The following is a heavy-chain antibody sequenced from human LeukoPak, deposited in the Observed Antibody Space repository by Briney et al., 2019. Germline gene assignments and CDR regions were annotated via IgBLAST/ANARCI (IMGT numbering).Heavy chain of an antibody. V-gene: IGHV3-33*01. CDR1: GFTFSSYG. J-gene: IGHJ4*02. CDR3: ARGSGSVSGGFDY. Sequence: GSLRLSCAASGFTFSSYGMHWVRQTPGKGLEWVTIIWSDGTNKYYADSVKGRFTISRDNSKNTLYLQMNSLRAEDTAVYYCARGSGSVSGGFDYWGQGTLVTVSS. CDR2: IWSDGTNK. D-gene: IGHD1-26*01.